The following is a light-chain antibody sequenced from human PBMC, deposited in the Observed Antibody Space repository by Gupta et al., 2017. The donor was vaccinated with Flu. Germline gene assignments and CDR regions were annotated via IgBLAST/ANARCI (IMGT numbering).Light chain of an antibody. V-gene: IGKV1-5*03. CDR3: QQYSSHSPWT. Sequence: DIQMTQSPSTLSASVGDRVTITCRASQSISRWLAWYQQKPGKAPKLLIFKTSSLESGVPIRFSGSGSGTEFTLTISSWQPEDSATYYCQQYSSHSPWTFGQGTKVEIK. CDR1: QSISRW. CDR2: KTS. J-gene: IGKJ1*01.